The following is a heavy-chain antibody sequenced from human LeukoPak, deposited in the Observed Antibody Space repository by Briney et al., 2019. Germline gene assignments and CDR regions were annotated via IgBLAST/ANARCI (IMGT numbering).Heavy chain of an antibody. V-gene: IGHV3-23*01. CDR1: GFTFSSYA. D-gene: IGHD3-3*01. J-gene: IGHJ1*01. CDR2: IGGSGGST. Sequence: GGSLRLSCAASGFTFSSYAMSWVRQAPGKGLEWVSVIGGSGGSTYYADSVKGRFTISRDNSKNTLYLQMNSLRAEDTAVYYCAIFTIFGVAKYFQHWGQGTLVTVSS. CDR3: AIFTIFGVAKYFQH.